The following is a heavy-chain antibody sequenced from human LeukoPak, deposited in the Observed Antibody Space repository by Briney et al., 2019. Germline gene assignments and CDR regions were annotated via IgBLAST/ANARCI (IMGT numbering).Heavy chain of an antibody. CDR3: ARDPRDGYTFDY. CDR1: GDSITSTNW. J-gene: IGHJ4*02. CDR2: IYHSGST. Sequence: SGTLSLTCAVSGDSITSTNWWSWVRQPPGKGLEXIGEIYHSGSTNYNPSLKSRVTVSVDKSKNQFSLKLSSVTAADTAVYYCARDPRDGYTFDYWGQGTLVTVSS. D-gene: IGHD5-24*01. V-gene: IGHV4-4*02.